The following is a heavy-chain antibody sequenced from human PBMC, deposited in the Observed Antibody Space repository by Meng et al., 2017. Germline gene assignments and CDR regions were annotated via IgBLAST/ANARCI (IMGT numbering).Heavy chain of an antibody. CDR1: GDAVSSDSAA. J-gene: IGHJ4*02. D-gene: IGHD3-10*02. V-gene: IGHV6-1*01. CDR3: ASGWSMFQT. Sequence: QLQQSGPGLMKPSQTPSLTRAISGDAVSSDSAAWNWIRQSPSRGLEWLGRTYYRSKWYNDFAVSVKSRIIINPDTSKNHFSLQLNSVTPEDTAVYYCASGWSMFQTWGQGTLVTVSS. CDR2: TYYRSKWYN.